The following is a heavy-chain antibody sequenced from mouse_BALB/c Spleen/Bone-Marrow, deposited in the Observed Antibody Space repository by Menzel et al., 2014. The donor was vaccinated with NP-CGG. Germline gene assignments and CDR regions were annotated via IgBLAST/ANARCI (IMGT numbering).Heavy chain of an antibody. CDR2: INNNGGST. Sequence: EVKLLESGGGLVQPGGSLKLSCVASGFTLSSYGMSWVRQTPDKRLELVATINNNGGSTYYPDSVKGQFTISRDSAKNTLYLQMSSLKSEDTAMYYCARVYGWYFDVWGAGTTVTVSS. J-gene: IGHJ1*01. CDR3: ARVYGWYFDV. V-gene: IGHV5-6-3*01. CDR1: GFTLSSYG. D-gene: IGHD1-1*01.